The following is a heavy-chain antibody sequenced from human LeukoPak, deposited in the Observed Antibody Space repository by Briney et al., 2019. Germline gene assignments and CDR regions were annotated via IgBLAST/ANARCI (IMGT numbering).Heavy chain of an antibody. CDR3: ARVPLEATMVRGVIPNWFDP. CDR1: GYTFTSYG. Sequence: ASVKVSCKASGYTFTSYGISWVRQAPGQGLEWMGWINAYKGNTNYAQKLQGRVTMTTDTSTSTAYMELRSLRSDDTAVYYCARVPLEATMVRGVIPNWFDPWGQGTLVTVSS. D-gene: IGHD3-10*01. CDR2: INAYKGNT. V-gene: IGHV1-18*04. J-gene: IGHJ5*02.